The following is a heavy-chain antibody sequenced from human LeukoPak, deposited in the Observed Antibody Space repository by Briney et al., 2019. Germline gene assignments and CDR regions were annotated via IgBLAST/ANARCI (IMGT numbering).Heavy chain of an antibody. Sequence: PSETLSLTCTASGGSISSYSWSWIRQPAGKGLEWIGRFYTSGSTNYNPSLKSRLTMSVDTPKNQFSLNLSSVTAADTAVYYCARDRDLGYWGQGALVTVSS. CDR1: GGSISSYS. V-gene: IGHV4-4*07. CDR3: ARDRDLGY. J-gene: IGHJ4*02. D-gene: IGHD7-27*01. CDR2: FYTSGST.